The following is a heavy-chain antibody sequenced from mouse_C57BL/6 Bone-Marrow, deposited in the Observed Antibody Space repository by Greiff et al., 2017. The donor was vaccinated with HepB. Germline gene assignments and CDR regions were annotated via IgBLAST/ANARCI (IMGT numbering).Heavy chain of an antibody. V-gene: IGHV1-69*01. CDR1: GYTFTSYW. Sequence: QVHVKQPGAELVMPGASVKLSCKASGYTFTSYWMHWVKQRPGQGLEWIGEIDPSDSYTNYNQKFKGKSTLTVDKSSSTAYMQLSSLTSEDSAVYYCARHRKFFDYWGQGTTLTVSS. CDR3: ARHRKFFDY. J-gene: IGHJ2*01. CDR2: IDPSDSYT.